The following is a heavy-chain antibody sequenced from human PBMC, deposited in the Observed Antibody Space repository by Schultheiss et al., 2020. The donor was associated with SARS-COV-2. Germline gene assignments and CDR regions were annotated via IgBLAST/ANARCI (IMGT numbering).Heavy chain of an antibody. J-gene: IGHJ4*02. D-gene: IGHD3-22*01. V-gene: IGHV4-39*07. CDR2: IYYSGST. CDR1: GGSISSSSYY. CDR3: ARGYYYPNSAFFDY. Sequence: SETLSLTCTVSGGSISSSSYYWGWIRQPPGKGLEWIGSIYYSGSTYYNPSLKSRVTISVDTSKNQFSLDLSSVTAADTAVYYCARGYYYPNSAFFDYWGLGTLVTVSS.